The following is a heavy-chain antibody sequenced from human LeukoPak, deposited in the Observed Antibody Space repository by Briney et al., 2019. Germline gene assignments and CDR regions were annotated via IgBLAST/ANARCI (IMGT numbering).Heavy chain of an antibody. CDR1: GFTFSSYA. Sequence: GGSLRLSCAASGFTFSSYAMSWVRQAPGKGLEWVSAISGSGGSTYYADSVKGRFTISGDNSRNTLYLQMNSLRAEDTAVYYCAKDFGWGIDYWGQGTLVTVSS. V-gene: IGHV3-23*01. D-gene: IGHD3-10*01. J-gene: IGHJ4*02. CDR3: AKDFGWGIDY. CDR2: ISGSGGST.